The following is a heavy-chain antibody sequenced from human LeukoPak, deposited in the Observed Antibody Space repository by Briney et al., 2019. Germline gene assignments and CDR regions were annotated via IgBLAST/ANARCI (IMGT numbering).Heavy chain of an antibody. Sequence: ASVKVSCKASGYTFTSYGISWVRQAPGQGLEWMGWISAYNGNTNYAQKLQGRVTMTRDTSTSTVYMELSSLRSEDTAVYYCARHQGAGGYPFDCWGQGTLVTVSS. D-gene: IGHD3-16*01. CDR3: ARHQGAGGYPFDC. CDR1: GYTFTSYG. CDR2: ISAYNGNT. V-gene: IGHV1-18*01. J-gene: IGHJ4*02.